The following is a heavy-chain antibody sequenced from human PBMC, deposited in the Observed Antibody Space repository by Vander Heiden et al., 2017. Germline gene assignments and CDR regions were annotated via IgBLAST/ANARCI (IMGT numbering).Heavy chain of an antibody. D-gene: IGHD6-6*01. Sequence: QVQLQESGPGLVKPSETLSLTCAVSGYSISSGYYWGWIRQPPGKGLEWIGSIYHSGSTYYNPSLKSRVTISVDTSKNQFSLKLSSVTAADTAVYYCARGGAARLRVDVWGQGTTVTVSS. J-gene: IGHJ6*02. CDR2: IYHSGST. CDR3: ARGGAARLRVDV. CDR1: GYSISSGYY. V-gene: IGHV4-38-2*01.